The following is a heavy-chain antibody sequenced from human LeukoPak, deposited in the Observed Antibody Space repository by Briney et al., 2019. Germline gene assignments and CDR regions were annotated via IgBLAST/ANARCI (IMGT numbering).Heavy chain of an antibody. Sequence: GGSLRLSCAASGFTFSSYGMHWVRQAPGKGLEWVAVISYDRSNKYYADSVKGRFTISRGNSKNTLYLQMNSLRAEDTAVYYCANSIAVAGFDYWGQGTLVTVSS. CDR2: ISYDRSNK. J-gene: IGHJ4*02. D-gene: IGHD6-19*01. CDR1: GFTFSSYG. CDR3: ANSIAVAGFDY. V-gene: IGHV3-30*18.